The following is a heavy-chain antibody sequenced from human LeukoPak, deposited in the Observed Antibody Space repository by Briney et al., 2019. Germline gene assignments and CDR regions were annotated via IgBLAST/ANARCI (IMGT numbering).Heavy chain of an antibody. D-gene: IGHD6-6*01. CDR2: INPNSGGT. Sequence: ASVKVSCKASGYTFTGYYMHWVRQAPGQGLEWMGWINPNSGGTNYAQKFQGRVTMTRDTSITTAYMELSRLRSDDTAVYYCARDMDSYSFRKQLVEWGQGTLVTVSS. CDR3: ARDMDSYSFRKQLVE. CDR1: GYTFTGYY. V-gene: IGHV1-2*02. J-gene: IGHJ4*02.